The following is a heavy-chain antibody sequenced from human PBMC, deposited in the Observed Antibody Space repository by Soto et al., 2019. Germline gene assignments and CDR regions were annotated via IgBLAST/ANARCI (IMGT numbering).Heavy chain of an antibody. CDR2: IDPSDSYT. D-gene: IGHD6-13*01. CDR1: GYSFTSYW. CDR3: VSLLAAAGGMDV. J-gene: IGHJ6*02. Sequence: PGESLKISCKGSGYSFTSYWISWVRQMPGKGLEWMGRIDPSDSYTNYSPSLQGHVTISADKSISTAYLQWSSLKASDTAMYYCVSLLAAAGGMDVWGQGTTVTVYS. V-gene: IGHV5-10-1*01.